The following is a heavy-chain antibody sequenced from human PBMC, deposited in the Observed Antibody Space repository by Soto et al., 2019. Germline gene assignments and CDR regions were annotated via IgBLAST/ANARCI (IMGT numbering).Heavy chain of an antibody. CDR2: IIPIFGTA. Sequence: QVQLVQSGAEVKKPGSSVKVSCKASGGTFSSYSINWVRQAPGQGLEWMGEIIPIFGTANYAQKFQGRVTITADASTSTAYLEPSSLRSEDTAVYYCARDGGRHSGGIDYWGQGTLVTVSS. J-gene: IGHJ4*02. D-gene: IGHD1-26*01. V-gene: IGHV1-69*01. CDR3: ARDGGRHSGGIDY. CDR1: GGTFSSYS.